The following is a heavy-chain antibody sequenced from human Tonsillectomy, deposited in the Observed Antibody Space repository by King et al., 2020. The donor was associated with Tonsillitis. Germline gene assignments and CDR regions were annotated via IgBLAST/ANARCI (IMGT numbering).Heavy chain of an antibody. J-gene: IGHJ4*02. Sequence: EVQLVESGGGSVQPGGSLRLSCAASGFTFSNYAMNWVRQAPGKGLEWVSVVIGSGGSTYYADSVKGRVTVSRDNSKNTLLLQMNSPRAEDTAVYYCAKDLMTTVTSLNSAAIDHWGQGTLVTVSS. V-gene: IGHV3-23*04. CDR3: AKDLMTTVTSLNSAAIDH. CDR2: VIGSGGST. CDR1: GFTFSNYA. D-gene: IGHD4-11*01.